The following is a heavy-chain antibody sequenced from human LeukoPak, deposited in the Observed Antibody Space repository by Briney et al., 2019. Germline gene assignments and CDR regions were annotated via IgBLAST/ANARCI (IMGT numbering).Heavy chain of an antibody. J-gene: IGHJ4*01. D-gene: IGHD3-9*01. V-gene: IGHV1-2*02. Sequence: GASVKVSCKASGYTFTGYYMHWVRQAPAQGLEWMGWINLNSGGTNYAQKFQDRVSMTRDTSISTAYIQLSRLRSDDTAVYYCARSPHILTGENFDYWGHGTLLTVSS. CDR2: INLNSGGT. CDR3: ARSPHILTGENFDY. CDR1: GYTFTGYY.